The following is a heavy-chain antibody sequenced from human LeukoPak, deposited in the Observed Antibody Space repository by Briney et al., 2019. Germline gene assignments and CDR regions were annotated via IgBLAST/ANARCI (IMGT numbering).Heavy chain of an antibody. CDR1: GFSFEDYA. V-gene: IGHV3-9*01. CDR2: VSWNSGNV. Sequence: GGSLRLSCAASGFSFEDYAMHWVRQPPGKGLEWVSGVSWNSGNVGYADSVKGRFTISRDNTKNFLYLQMSSLRAEDTALYYCAKAVYGDFQSTVDYWGRGTLVTVSS. D-gene: IGHD4-17*01. J-gene: IGHJ4*02. CDR3: AKAVYGDFQSTVDY.